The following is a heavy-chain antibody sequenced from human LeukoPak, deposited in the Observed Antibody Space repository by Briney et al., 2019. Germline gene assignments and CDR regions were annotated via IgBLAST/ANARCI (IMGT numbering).Heavy chain of an antibody. D-gene: IGHD3-10*01. CDR1: GGSISSYY. V-gene: IGHV4-59*08. CDR2: IYYSGST. CDR3: ARHGALSSGSYYTNAFDI. Sequence: SETLSLTCTVSGGSISSYYWSWIRQPPGKGLEWIGYIYYSGSTNYNPSLKNRVTISVDTSKNQFSLKLSSVTAADTAVYYCARHGALSSGSYYTNAFDIWGQGTMVTVSS. J-gene: IGHJ3*02.